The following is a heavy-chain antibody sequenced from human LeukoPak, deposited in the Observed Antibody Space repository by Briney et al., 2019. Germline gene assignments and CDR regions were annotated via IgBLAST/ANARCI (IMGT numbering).Heavy chain of an antibody. CDR2: IYHSGST. CDR1: GGSLSSGHW. J-gene: IGHJ4*02. Sequence: SGTLSLTCAVFGGSLSSGHWWTWVRQPPGKGLEWIGEIYHSGSTDYNPSLKSRVTISVDTSKNQFSLKLSSVTAADTAVYYCARGGKGRPRGLDYWGQGTLVTVSS. D-gene: IGHD3-10*01. CDR3: ARGGKGRPRGLDY. V-gene: IGHV4-4*02.